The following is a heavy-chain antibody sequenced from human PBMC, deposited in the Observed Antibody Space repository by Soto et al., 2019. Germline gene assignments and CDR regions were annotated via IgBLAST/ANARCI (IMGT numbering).Heavy chain of an antibody. CDR1: GGSFSGYY. V-gene: IGHV4-34*01. J-gene: IGHJ4*02. CDR2: INHSGST. CDR3: ARGLYDFWSGYYIDY. Sequence: QVQLQQWGAGLLKPSEPLSLTCAVYGGSFSGYYWSWIRQPPGKGLEWIGEINHSGSTNYNPSLKSRVTISVDTSKNQFSLKLSSVTAADTAVYYCARGLYDFWSGYYIDYWGQGTLVTVSS. D-gene: IGHD3-3*01.